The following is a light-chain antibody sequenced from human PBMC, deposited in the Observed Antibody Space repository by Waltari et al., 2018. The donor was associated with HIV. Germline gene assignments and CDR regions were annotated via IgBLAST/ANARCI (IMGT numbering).Light chain of an antibody. Sequence: SPGERATLSCRASQSISSNLAWYQQKHGQAPRLLIYDASNRATGIPVRFSGSGSGTDFTLTISSLEPEDFAVYYCQQRDNWPPLATFGPGTKVDI. CDR1: QSISSN. CDR2: DAS. CDR3: QQRDNWPPLAT. V-gene: IGKV3-11*01. J-gene: IGKJ3*01.